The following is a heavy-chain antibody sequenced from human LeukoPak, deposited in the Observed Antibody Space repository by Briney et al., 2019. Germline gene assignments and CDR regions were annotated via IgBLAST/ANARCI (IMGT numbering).Heavy chain of an antibody. CDR1: GGSISSYY. J-gene: IGHJ4*02. V-gene: IGHV4-4*07. Sequence: SETLSLTCTVSGGSISSYYWSWIRQPAGKGLEWIGCIYTSGRTNYNPSLKSRVTMSVDTSKNQFSLKLSSVTAADTAVYYCARNNYCSGGSCYTNGVSYYFDYWGQGTLVTVSS. CDR2: IYTSGRT. D-gene: IGHD2-15*01. CDR3: ARNNYCSGGSCYTNGVSYYFDY.